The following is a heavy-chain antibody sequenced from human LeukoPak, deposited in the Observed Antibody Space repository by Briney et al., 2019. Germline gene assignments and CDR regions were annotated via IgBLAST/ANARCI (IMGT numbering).Heavy chain of an antibody. J-gene: IGHJ5*02. CDR3: ARGGGEQLGFDP. Sequence: SVKVSCKASGGTFSSYAISWVRRAPGQGLEWMGGIIPIFGTAKYAQKFQGRVTITADESTSTAYIELSSLRSEDTAVYYCARGGGEQLGFDPWGQGTLVTVSS. CDR2: IIPIFGTA. V-gene: IGHV1-69*13. CDR1: GGTFSSYA. D-gene: IGHD1/OR15-1a*01.